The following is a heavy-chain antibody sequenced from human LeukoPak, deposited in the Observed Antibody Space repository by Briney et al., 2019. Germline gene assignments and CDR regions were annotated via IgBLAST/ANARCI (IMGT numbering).Heavy chain of an antibody. Sequence: ASVKVSCKASGGTLTSYAIGWVRQAPGQGLEWMGRIIPVLGRVHYAQQFQGRVTISADISTTTVYLDLSSLRSEDTAVYYCARAIASADTGANWFDPWGQGTLVTVSS. CDR1: GGTLTSYA. CDR3: ARAIASADTGANWFDP. D-gene: IGHD6-13*01. CDR2: IIPVLGRV. V-gene: IGHV1-69*04. J-gene: IGHJ5*02.